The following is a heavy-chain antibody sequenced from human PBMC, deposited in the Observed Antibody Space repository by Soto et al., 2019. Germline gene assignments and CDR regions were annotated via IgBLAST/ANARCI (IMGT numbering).Heavy chain of an antibody. D-gene: IGHD6-13*01. V-gene: IGHV3-30*18. Sequence: VQLVESGGGVVQPGRSLRLSCAASGFTFSSYGMHWVRQAPGKGLEWVAVISYDGSNKYYADSVKGRFTISRDNSKNTLYLQMNSLRAEDTAVYYCAKDYIAAAGYFDYWGQGTLVTVSS. CDR2: ISYDGSNK. CDR3: AKDYIAAAGYFDY. J-gene: IGHJ4*02. CDR1: GFTFSSYG.